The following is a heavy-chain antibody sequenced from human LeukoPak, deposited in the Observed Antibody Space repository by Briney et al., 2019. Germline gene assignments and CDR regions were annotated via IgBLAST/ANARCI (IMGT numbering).Heavy chain of an antibody. J-gene: IGHJ4*02. Sequence: ASVKVSCKASGYTFTSYGISWVRQATGQGLEWMGWISAYNGNTNYAQKLQGRVTMTTDTSTSTAYMELRSLRSDDTAVYYCARGWYCSGGSCYFDYWGQGTLVTVSS. D-gene: IGHD2-15*01. CDR1: GYTFTSYG. CDR2: ISAYNGNT. V-gene: IGHV1-18*01. CDR3: ARGWYCSGGSCYFDY.